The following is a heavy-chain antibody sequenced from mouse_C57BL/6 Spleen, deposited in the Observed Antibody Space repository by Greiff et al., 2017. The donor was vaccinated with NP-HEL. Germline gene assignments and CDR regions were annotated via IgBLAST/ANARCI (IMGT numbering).Heavy chain of an antibody. Sequence: QVQLQQPGAELVKPGASVKLSCKASGYTFTSYWMQWVKQRPGQGLEWIGEIDPSDSYTNYNQTFKGKATLTVDTSSSTAYMQLSSLTSEDSAVYYCARSYYGSSSYAMDYWGQGTSVTVSS. V-gene: IGHV1-50*01. CDR1: GYTFTSYW. D-gene: IGHD1-1*01. CDR3: ARSYYGSSSYAMDY. CDR2: IDPSDSYT. J-gene: IGHJ4*01.